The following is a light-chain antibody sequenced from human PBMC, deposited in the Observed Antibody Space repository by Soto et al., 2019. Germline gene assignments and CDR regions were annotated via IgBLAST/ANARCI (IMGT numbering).Light chain of an antibody. CDR3: LLYYGGAYVL. CDR2: STS. CDR1: TGAVTSANY. J-gene: IGLJ2*01. Sequence: QAVVTQEPSLTVSPGGTVTLTCASSTGAVTSANYPNWIQQKPGQTPRALIYSTSTRHSWTPARFSGSLLGGKAALTLSSVQPKDEAEYYCLLYYGGAYVLFGGGTKLTVL. V-gene: IGLV7-43*01.